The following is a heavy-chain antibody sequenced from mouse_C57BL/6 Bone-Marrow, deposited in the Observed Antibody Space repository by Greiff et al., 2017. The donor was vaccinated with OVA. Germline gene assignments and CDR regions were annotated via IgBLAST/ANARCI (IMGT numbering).Heavy chain of an antibody. CDR2: IHPSDSDT. CDR1: GYTFTSYW. Sequence: QVQLQQPGAELVKPGASVKVSCKASGYTFTSYWMHWVKQRPGQGLEWIGRIHPSDSDTNYNQKFKGKATLTVDTSSSTAYMQLSRLTSEDSAVYDVAISSYGSSYRFAYWGQGTLVTVSA. J-gene: IGHJ3*01. V-gene: IGHV1-74*01. D-gene: IGHD1-1*01. CDR3: AISSYGSSYRFAY.